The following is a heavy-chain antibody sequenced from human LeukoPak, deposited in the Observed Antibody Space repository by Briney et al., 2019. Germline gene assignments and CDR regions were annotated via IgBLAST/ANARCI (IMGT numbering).Heavy chain of an antibody. J-gene: IGHJ4*02. Sequence: RASVTVSCKASGYTFTVNYMHWVRQAPGQGLEWMGWVNTNSGGTNYAQKFQGRVTMTRDTSISAAYMELSRLRSDDTAVYYCARDLAVAGTMVEFDYWGQGTLVTVSS. CDR3: ARDLAVAGTMVEFDY. CDR1: GYTFTVNY. D-gene: IGHD6-19*01. CDR2: VNTNSGGT. V-gene: IGHV1-2*02.